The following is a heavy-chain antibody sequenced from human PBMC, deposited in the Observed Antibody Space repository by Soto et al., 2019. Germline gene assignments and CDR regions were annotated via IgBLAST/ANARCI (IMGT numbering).Heavy chain of an antibody. CDR3: ARRLYSGSYYRYYYGMDV. Sequence: PWLPMKISCKVSGDRITSYWIGWVSKMPGKGLEWMGIIYPGDSDTRYGPSFQGQVTISADKSIRTAYLQWSSLKASDTAMYYCARRLYSGSYYRYYYGMDVWGQGTTVTVSS. CDR1: GDRITSYW. D-gene: IGHD1-26*01. V-gene: IGHV5-51*01. CDR2: IYPGDSDT. J-gene: IGHJ6*02.